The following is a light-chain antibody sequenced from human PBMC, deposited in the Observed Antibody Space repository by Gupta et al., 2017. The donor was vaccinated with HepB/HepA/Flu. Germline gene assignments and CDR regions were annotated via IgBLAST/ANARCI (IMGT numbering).Light chain of an antibody. CDR3: QVWDSSSDHWV. CDR2: YDS. CDR1: NIGSKS. J-gene: IGLJ3*02. V-gene: IGLV3-21*04. Sequence: SSVLTQPPSVSVAPGKTARITCGGNNIGSKSVHWYQQKPGQAPVLVIYYDSDRPSGIPERFSGSNSGNTATLTISRVEAGDEADYCCQVWDSSSDHWVFGGGTKLTVL.